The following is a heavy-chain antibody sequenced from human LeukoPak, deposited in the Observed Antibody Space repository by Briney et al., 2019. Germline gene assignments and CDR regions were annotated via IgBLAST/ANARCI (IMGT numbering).Heavy chain of an antibody. Sequence: ASVKVSCKVSGYTLTELSMHWVRQAPGKGLEWMGGFDPEDGETIYAQKFQGRVTMTEDTSTDTAYMELSSLRSEDTAVYYCATESRDGYNWGFFWDYWGQGTLVTVSS. V-gene: IGHV1-24*01. D-gene: IGHD5-24*01. CDR3: ATESRDGYNWGFFWDY. CDR1: GYTLTELS. J-gene: IGHJ4*02. CDR2: FDPEDGET.